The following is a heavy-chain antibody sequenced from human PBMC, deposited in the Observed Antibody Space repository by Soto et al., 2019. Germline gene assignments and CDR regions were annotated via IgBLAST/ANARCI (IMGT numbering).Heavy chain of an antibody. V-gene: IGHV4-34*01. CDR1: RGPFTAYY. CDR3: ARGRSRSSSWYRRYYYYGRGI. J-gene: IGHJ6*01. Sequence: LSLTCAVYRGPFTAYYWSWIRQLPGKRVEWIGDLNHRGSTNHNPSVKSRVTISVDTSKNQFSLKLSSVTAADTAVYYCARGRSRSSSWYRRYYYYGRGICGQQTTV. CDR2: LNHRGST. D-gene: IGHD6-13*01.